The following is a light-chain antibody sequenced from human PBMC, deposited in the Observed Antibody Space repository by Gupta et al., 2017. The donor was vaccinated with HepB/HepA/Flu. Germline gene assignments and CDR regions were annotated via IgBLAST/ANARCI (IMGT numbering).Light chain of an antibody. V-gene: IGLV10-54*04. CDR3: STWDSSLRAVG. Sequence: QAGLTQPPSVSKGLRQTATLTCTGNSNDVGNQGAIWLQQHQGHPPKLLSYRNNQRPSGISERFSTSRSGNTTSLTITRLQPEDEAVDYCSTWDSSLRAVGFGGGTKLTVL. J-gene: IGLJ2*01. CDR1: SNDVGNQG. CDR2: RNN.